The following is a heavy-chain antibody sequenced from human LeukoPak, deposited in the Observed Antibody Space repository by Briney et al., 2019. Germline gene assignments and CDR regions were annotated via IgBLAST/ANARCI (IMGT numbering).Heavy chain of an antibody. Sequence: GGSLRLSCSASGFAFISYAMSWVRQAPGKGLEWVSAISGSGGSTYYADSVKGRFTISIDNSKKTLYLQMNSLRAADTAVYYCAKEGDDDSSGAFDIWGQGTMVTVSS. V-gene: IGHV3-23*01. CDR2: ISGSGGST. D-gene: IGHD3-22*01. J-gene: IGHJ3*02. CDR1: GFAFISYA. CDR3: AKEGDDDSSGAFDI.